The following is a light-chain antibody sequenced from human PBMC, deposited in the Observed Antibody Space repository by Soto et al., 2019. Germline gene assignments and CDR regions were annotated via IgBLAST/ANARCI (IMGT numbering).Light chain of an antibody. V-gene: IGLV1-51*01. CDR2: DDN. Sequence: QSVLPQPPSVSAAPGQKVTISCSGSSSNIGGNSVSWYQQPPGTAPKLLIYDDNKRPSGIPDRFSGSKSGTSATLGITGFQTGDEADYYCGSWDSSLSAYVFGTGTKGTVL. J-gene: IGLJ1*01. CDR1: SSNIGGNS. CDR3: GSWDSSLSAYV.